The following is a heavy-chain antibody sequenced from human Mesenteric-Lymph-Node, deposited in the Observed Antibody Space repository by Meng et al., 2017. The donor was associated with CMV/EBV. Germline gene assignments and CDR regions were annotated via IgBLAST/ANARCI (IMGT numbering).Heavy chain of an antibody. Sequence: GESLKISCAASGFTFSSYWVSWVRQAPGKGLEWVANIKQDGSEKYYVDSVKGRFTISRDNAKNSLYLQMNSLRAEDTAVYYCARRYYDILTGYYRPYFDYWGQGTLVTVSS. D-gene: IGHD3-9*01. V-gene: IGHV3-7*01. CDR3: ARRYYDILTGYYRPYFDY. J-gene: IGHJ4*02. CDR2: IKQDGSEK. CDR1: GFTFSSYW.